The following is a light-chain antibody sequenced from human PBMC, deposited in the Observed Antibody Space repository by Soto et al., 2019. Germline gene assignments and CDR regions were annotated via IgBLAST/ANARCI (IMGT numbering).Light chain of an antibody. CDR1: QGLINY. V-gene: IGKV1-27*01. Sequence: DIQMTQSPSSLSASVGDRVTITCRASQGLINYLAWYQQKPGKVPTLLIYAASTLQAGVPCRFSGSGAGTDFPLTISSLQPEDVATYYCQNYNSAPRTFGQGTKVEIK. CDR3: QNYNSAPRT. CDR2: AAS. J-gene: IGKJ1*01.